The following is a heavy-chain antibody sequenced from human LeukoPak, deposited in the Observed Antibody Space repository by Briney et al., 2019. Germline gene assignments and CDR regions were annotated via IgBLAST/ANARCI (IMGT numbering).Heavy chain of an antibody. J-gene: IGHJ4*02. CDR1: GFTFSDYY. Sequence: GGSLRLSCAASGFTFSDYYMSWIRQAPGKGLEWVSYISRSGSTIFYADSVKGRFTISRDNAKNSLYLQMNSLRAEDTAVYYCARPYTAYAFDYWGQGTLVTVSS. V-gene: IGHV3-11*04. CDR3: ARPYTAYAFDY. CDR2: ISRSGSTI. D-gene: IGHD5-12*01.